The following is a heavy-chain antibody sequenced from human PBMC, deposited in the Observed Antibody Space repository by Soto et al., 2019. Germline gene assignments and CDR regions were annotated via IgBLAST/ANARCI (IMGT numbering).Heavy chain of an antibody. Sequence: ASVKVSCKASGYTFTVYYMHCVVQAPGQWRDGMGWINPNSGGTNYAQKFQGWVTMTRDTSISTAYMELSRLRSDDTAVYYCARDLGYYDFWSATAHYGMDVWGQGTTVTVSS. CDR1: GYTFTVYY. V-gene: IGHV1-2*04. CDR3: ARDLGYYDFWSATAHYGMDV. CDR2: INPNSGGT. D-gene: IGHD3-3*01. J-gene: IGHJ6*02.